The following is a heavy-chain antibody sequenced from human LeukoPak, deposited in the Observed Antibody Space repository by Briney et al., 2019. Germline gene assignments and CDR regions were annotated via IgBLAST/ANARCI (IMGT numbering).Heavy chain of an antibody. J-gene: IGHJ4*02. CDR2: ISSGSRTI. D-gene: IGHD3-22*01. Sequence: GGSLRLSCAASGFSFSGYSMNWVRQAPGKGLDWVSYISSGSRTIFYAESVKGRFTISRDNAKNSLYLQMNSLRAEDMALYYCAKSGGKTMIAHLDYWGQGTLVTVSS. CDR1: GFSFSGYS. CDR3: AKSGGKTMIAHLDY. V-gene: IGHV3-48*04.